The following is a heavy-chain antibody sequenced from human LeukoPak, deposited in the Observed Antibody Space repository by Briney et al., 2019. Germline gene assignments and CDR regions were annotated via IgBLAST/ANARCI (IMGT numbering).Heavy chain of an antibody. Sequence: SETLSLTCAVSGGSISSSNWWSWVRQPPGKGLEWIGEIYHSGSTNYNPSLKSRVTISVDKSKNQFSLKLSSVTAADTAVYYCARVPDFLGYCSSGSCYPPLDYWGQGTLVTVSS. J-gene: IGHJ4*02. V-gene: IGHV4-4*02. CDR1: GGSISSSNW. CDR2: IYHSGST. D-gene: IGHD2-15*01. CDR3: ARVPDFLGYCSSGSCYPPLDY.